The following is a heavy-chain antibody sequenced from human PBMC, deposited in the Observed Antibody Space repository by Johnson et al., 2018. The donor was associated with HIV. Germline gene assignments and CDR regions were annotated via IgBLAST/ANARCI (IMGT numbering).Heavy chain of an antibody. V-gene: IGHV3-20*04. CDR1: GFTFDDYG. CDR3: ARELSHDAFDI. CDR2: INWNGDNT. Sequence: VQLVESGGGVVRPVGSLRLSCAASGFTFDDYGMNWVRQAPGKGLEWVSGINWNGDNTGYADSVKGRFTISRDNAKNTLYLQMNSLRAEDTAAYYCARELSHDAFDIWGQGTIISVSS. J-gene: IGHJ3*02. D-gene: IGHD3-3*02.